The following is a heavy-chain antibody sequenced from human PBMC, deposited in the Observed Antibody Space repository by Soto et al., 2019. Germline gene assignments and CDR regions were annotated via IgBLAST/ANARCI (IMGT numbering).Heavy chain of an antibody. CDR2: VNHSGTT. V-gene: IGHV4-34*01. CDR3: ARGIGYCSSINCYSSRRLRFDS. D-gene: IGHD2-2*01. Sequence: SETLSLTCAVYGGSFSGYYWTWIRQSPEKGLEWIGEVNHSGTTYYNPSLKTRVTISVHTPKNQFSLKMSSVTAADTAVYYCARGIGYCSSINCYSSRRLRFDSWGQGTLVTAPQ. J-gene: IGHJ4*02. CDR1: GGSFSGYY.